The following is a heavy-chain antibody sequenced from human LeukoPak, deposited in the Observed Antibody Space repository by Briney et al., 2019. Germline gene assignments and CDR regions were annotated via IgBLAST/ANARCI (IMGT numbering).Heavy chain of an antibody. D-gene: IGHD1-1*01. CDR2: IIPIFGTA. J-gene: IGHJ2*01. Sequence: GASVKVSCKASGGTFSSYAISWVRQAPGQGLEWMGGIIPIFGTANYAQKFQGRVTITADESTSTAYMELSSLRSEDTAVYYCARDTAPYPLQNGYFDLWGRGTLVTVSS. V-gene: IGHV1-69*13. CDR3: ARDTAPYPLQNGYFDL. CDR1: GGTFSSYA.